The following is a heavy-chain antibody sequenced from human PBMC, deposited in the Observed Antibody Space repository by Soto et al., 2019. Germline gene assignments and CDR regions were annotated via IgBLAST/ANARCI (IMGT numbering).Heavy chain of an antibody. V-gene: IGHV3-23*01. Sequence: EVQLLESGGGLVQPGGSLRLSCAASGFTFSSYAMSWVRQAPRKGLEWVSAISGSGGSTYYADSVKGRFTISRDNSKNTLYLQMNSLRAEDTAVYYCAKGDSSGWNYWYFDLWGRGTLVTVSS. CDR2: ISGSGGST. CDR3: AKGDSSGWNYWYFDL. D-gene: IGHD6-19*01. J-gene: IGHJ2*01. CDR1: GFTFSSYA.